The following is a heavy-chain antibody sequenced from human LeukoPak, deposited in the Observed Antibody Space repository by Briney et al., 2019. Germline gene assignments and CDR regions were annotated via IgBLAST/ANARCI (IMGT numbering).Heavy chain of an antibody. V-gene: IGHV2-5*02. J-gene: IGHJ3*02. Sequence: SGPTLVKPTQTLTLTCTFSGFSLSTSGVGVGWIRQPPGKALEWLALIYWDDDKRYSPSLKSRLTITKATSKNQVVLTVTNMDPVDTATYFCVHSQLYPPPGPFDIWGQGTMVTVSS. D-gene: IGHD1-1*01. CDR3: VHSQLYPPPGPFDI. CDR1: GFSLSTSGVG. CDR2: IYWDDDK.